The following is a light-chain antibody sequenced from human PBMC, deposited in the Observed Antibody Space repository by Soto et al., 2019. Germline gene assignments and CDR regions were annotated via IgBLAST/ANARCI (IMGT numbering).Light chain of an antibody. V-gene: IGLV2-14*03. J-gene: IGLJ2*01. CDR1: TSDVGGYNY. CDR3: SSDTTSTVVA. Sequence: QSALTQPASVSGSPGQSITISCTGTTSDVGGYNYVSWYQQHPGKAPKLIIYEVINRPSGVSSRFSGSKSGNTASLTISGLQTEDEADYYCSSDTTSTVVAFGGGTKLTVL. CDR2: EVI.